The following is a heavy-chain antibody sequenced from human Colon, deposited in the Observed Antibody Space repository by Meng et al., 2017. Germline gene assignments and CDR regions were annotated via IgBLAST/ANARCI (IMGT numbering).Heavy chain of an antibody. CDR3: ARRYCSSTSCSRKWFDP. J-gene: IGHJ5*02. CDR1: GYTVTSYD. V-gene: IGHV1-8*01. D-gene: IGHD2-2*01. CDR2: MNPNSGNT. Sequence: VHVVRLWAHVKKPGASVKVSCKASGYTVTSYDINWVRQATGQGLEWMGWMNPNSGNTGYAQKFQGRVTMTRNTSISTAYMELSSLRSEDTAVYYCARRYCSSTSCSRKWFDPWGQGTLVTVSS.